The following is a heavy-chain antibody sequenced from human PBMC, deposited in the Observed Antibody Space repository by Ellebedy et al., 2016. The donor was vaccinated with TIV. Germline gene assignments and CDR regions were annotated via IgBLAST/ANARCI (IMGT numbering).Heavy chain of an antibody. CDR3: AKDPGLLWFGESYDY. V-gene: IGHV3-23*01. J-gene: IGHJ4*02. CDR2: ISGSGGST. D-gene: IGHD3-10*01. Sequence: GESLKISXAASGFTFSSSAMSWVRQAPGKGLEWVSAISGSGGSTYYADSVRGRFTISRDNSKNTLYLQMNSLRAEDTAVYYCAKDPGLLWFGESYDYWGQGTLVTVSS. CDR1: GFTFSSSA.